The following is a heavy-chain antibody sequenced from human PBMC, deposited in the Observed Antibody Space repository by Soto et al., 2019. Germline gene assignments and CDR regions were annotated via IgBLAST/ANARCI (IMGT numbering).Heavy chain of an antibody. Sequence: GGSLRLSCVASGFSFGGSAMYWVRQASGKGLEWVGRIRSKANSYATTYTASVKGRFTISRDDSKNTAYLQMDSLRTEDTAVYYCSSHDYGADDYFDYWGQGTLVTVSS. CDR2: IRSKANSYAT. V-gene: IGHV3-73*01. CDR1: GFSFGGSA. J-gene: IGHJ4*02. D-gene: IGHD4-17*01. CDR3: SSHDYGADDYFDY.